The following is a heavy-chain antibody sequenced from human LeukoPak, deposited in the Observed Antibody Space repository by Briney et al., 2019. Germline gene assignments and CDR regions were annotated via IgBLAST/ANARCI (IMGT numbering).Heavy chain of an antibody. CDR2: MYHTGIS. D-gene: IGHD1-26*01. Sequence: SDTLSLTCTVPGASTSSYYCSCIREPPGKRLDRIGYMYHTGISSYNPALRSRVTVSLDTSENQFSLKLHSVTPADTAMYYCARMLGGGSHASSFDSWGQGTLVTVSS. V-gene: IGHV4-59*07. CDR1: GASTSSYY. J-gene: IGHJ4*02. CDR3: ARMLGGGSHASSFDS.